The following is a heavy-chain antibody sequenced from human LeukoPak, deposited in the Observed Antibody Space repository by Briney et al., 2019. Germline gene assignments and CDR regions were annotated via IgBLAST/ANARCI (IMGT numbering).Heavy chain of an antibody. CDR3: AREYNWNFGDYFDY. J-gene: IGHJ4*02. D-gene: IGHD1-7*01. Sequence: SVEVSCKASGGTFSSYAISWVRQAPGQGLEWMGGIIPIFGTANYAQKFQGRVTITADESTSTAYMELSSLRSEDTAVYYCAREYNWNFGDYFDYWGQGTLVTVSS. V-gene: IGHV1-69*13. CDR1: GGTFSSYA. CDR2: IIPIFGTA.